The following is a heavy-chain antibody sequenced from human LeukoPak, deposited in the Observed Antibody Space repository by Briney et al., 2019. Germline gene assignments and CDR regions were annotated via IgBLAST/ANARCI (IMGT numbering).Heavy chain of an antibody. J-gene: IGHJ4*02. Sequence: XXLRLSCSASGFTFITSWMNWVRQAPGKGLEWVASITPNGSEKYYVDSVRGRFTISRDDDKNSVYLQMNSLRAEDTAVYYCARDRAYKAFDYWGQGNLVSVSS. V-gene: IGHV3-7*01. CDR3: ARDRAYKAFDY. CDR2: ITPNGSEK. D-gene: IGHD5-24*01. CDR1: GFTFITSW.